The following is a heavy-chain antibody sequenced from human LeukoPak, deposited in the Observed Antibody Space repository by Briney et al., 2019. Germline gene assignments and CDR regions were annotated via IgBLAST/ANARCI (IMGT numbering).Heavy chain of an antibody. D-gene: IGHD6-6*01. J-gene: IGHJ4*02. CDR2: ITPFNGNT. V-gene: IGHV1-45*02. CDR3: ARHSSSGFDY. CDR1: GYTFTYRY. Sequence: GTSVKVSCKASGYTFTYRYLHWVRQAPGQALEWMGWITPFNGNTNYAQKFQDRVTITRDRSMSTAYMELSSLRSEDTAVYYCARHSSSGFDYWGQGTLVTVSS.